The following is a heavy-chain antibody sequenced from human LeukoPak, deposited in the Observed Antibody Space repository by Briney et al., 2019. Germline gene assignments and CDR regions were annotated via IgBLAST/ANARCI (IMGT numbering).Heavy chain of an antibody. D-gene: IGHD6-13*01. Sequence: GGSLRLSCAASGFTFSSYGMHWVRQAPGKGLEWVAFIRYDGSNKYYADSVKGRFTISRDNSKNTLYLQMNSLRAEDTAVYYCAEDPRHFEQQLDYYYYGMDVWGQGTTVTVSS. V-gene: IGHV3-30*02. CDR3: AEDPRHFEQQLDYYYYGMDV. J-gene: IGHJ6*02. CDR1: GFTFSSYG. CDR2: IRYDGSNK.